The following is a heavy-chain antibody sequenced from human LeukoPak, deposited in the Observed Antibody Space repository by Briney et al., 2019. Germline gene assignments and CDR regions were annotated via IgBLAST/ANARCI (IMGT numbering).Heavy chain of an antibody. V-gene: IGHV3-21*01. Sequence: GGSLRLSCASTGFTFSSYSMSWVREAPGKELEWVSSISSSSSYIYYADSVKGRFTISRDNAKNSLYLQMNSLRAEDTAVYYCARDSSRFKVATFDPWGQGTLVTVSS. CDR2: ISSSSSYI. CDR3: ARDSSRFKVATFDP. D-gene: IGHD3-3*01. J-gene: IGHJ5*02. CDR1: GFTFSSYS.